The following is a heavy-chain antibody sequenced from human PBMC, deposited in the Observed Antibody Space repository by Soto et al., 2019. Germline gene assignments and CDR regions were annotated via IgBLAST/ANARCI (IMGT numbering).Heavy chain of an antibody. CDR2: FDPEDGET. CDR3: ARAQETTVTTSSAFDI. D-gene: IGHD4-17*01. V-gene: IGHV1-24*01. CDR1: GYTLTELS. J-gene: IGHJ3*02. Sequence: ASVKVSCKVSGYTLTELSMHWVRQAPGKGLEWMGGFDPEDGETIYAQKFQGRVTMTRDTSTGTVYMELSSLRSEDTAVYYCARAQETTVTTSSAFDIWGQGTMVTVSS.